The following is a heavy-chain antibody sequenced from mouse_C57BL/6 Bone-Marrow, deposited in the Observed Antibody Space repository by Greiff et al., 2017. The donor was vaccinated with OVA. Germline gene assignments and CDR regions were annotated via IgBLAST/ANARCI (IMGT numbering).Heavy chain of an antibody. CDR2: IYPRSGNT. V-gene: IGHV1-81*01. CDR1: GYTFTSYG. D-gene: IGHD1-1*01. CDR3: ARNYYGSSYGDY. J-gene: IGHJ2*01. Sequence: QVHVKQSGAELARPGASVKLSCKASGYTFTSYGISWVKQRTGQGLEWIGEIYPRSGNTYYNEKFKGKATLTADKSSSTAYMELRSLTSEDSAVYFCARNYYGSSYGDYWGQGTTLTVSS.